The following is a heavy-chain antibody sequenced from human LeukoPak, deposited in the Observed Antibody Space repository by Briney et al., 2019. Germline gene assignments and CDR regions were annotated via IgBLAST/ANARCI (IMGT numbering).Heavy chain of an antibody. CDR3: ARTAFQFGDYFYYMDV. D-gene: IGHD3-3*02. Sequence: GGSLRLSCAASGLTFSGSAMHWVRQASGKGLEWVARIRSKANNYATAYAASVKGRFTISRDDSKNTAYLQMNSLKTEDTAVYYCARTAFQFGDYFYYMDVWGTGTTVTVSS. V-gene: IGHV3-73*01. J-gene: IGHJ6*03. CDR2: IRSKANNYAT. CDR1: GLTFSGSA.